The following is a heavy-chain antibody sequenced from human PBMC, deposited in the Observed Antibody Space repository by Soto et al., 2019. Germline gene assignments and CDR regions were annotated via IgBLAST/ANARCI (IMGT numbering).Heavy chain of an antibody. CDR2: TYYRSKWYN. J-gene: IGHJ3*02. V-gene: IGHV6-1*01. CDR3: ARGGASYYGSGTLGTFDI. Sequence: SQTLSLTCAISGDSVSSNSAAWNWIRQSPSRGLEWLGRTYYRSKWYNDYAVSVKSRITINPDTSKNQFSLQLNSVTPEDTAVYYCARGGASYYGSGTLGTFDIWGQGTMVTVSS. D-gene: IGHD3-10*01. CDR1: GDSVSSNSAA.